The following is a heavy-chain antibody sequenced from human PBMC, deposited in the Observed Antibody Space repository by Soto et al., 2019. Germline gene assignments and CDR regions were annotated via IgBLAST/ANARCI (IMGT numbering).Heavy chain of an antibody. Sequence: ASVKVSCKASGYTLTTYSMHWVRQAPGQRLEWMGWMNPLNGDTKYSQRFQGKLTIIRDTSASTAYMDLSSLRSEDTAIYYCARGNSGAFDIWGQGTMVTVSS. CDR3: ARGNSGAFDI. V-gene: IGHV1-3*01. CDR2: MNPLNGDT. J-gene: IGHJ3*02. CDR1: GYTLTTYS. D-gene: IGHD6-19*01.